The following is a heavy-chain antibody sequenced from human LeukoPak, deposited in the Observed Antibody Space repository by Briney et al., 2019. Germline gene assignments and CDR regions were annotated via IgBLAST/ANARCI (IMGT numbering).Heavy chain of an antibody. Sequence: GGSLRLSCAASGFTFNKVWMSWVRQAPGKGLEWIARIKSKKDGGTTDYAVPVKGRFTVSREDSENTLYLQMNSLRAEDTAVYYCAKARGRGMLYFFDYWGQGTLVTVSS. CDR3: AKARGRGMLYFFDY. J-gene: IGHJ4*02. CDR2: IKSKKDGGTT. V-gene: IGHV3-15*01. D-gene: IGHD2-8*01. CDR1: GFTFNKVW.